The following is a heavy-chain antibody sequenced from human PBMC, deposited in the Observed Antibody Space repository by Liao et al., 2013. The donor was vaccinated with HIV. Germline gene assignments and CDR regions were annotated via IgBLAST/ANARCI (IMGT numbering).Heavy chain of an antibody. D-gene: IGHD2-21*01. CDR3: ARGFRVLVPSARMGDAFDI. CDR1: GASLSSGDYY. J-gene: IGHJ3*02. Sequence: QVQLQESGPGLVKPSQTLSLTCTVSGASLSSGDYYWTWIRQSPGKGLEWIGEISHSGDTNFNPSLESRLTMSVDTLRNQFTLNLTSVTTADTAVYYCARGFRVLVPSARMGDAFDIWGRGKKVFVSS. CDR2: ISHSGDT. V-gene: IGHV4-30-4*08.